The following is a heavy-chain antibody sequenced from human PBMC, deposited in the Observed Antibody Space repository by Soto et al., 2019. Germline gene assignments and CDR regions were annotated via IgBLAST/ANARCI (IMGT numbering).Heavy chain of an antibody. J-gene: IGHJ4*02. CDR1: GGSISSGGYY. CDR2: IYYSGST. V-gene: IGHV4-39*01. Sequence: PSETLSLTCTVSGGSISSGGYYWSWIRQHPGKGLEWIGCIYYSGSTYYNPSLKSRVTISVDTSKNQFSLKLSSVTAADTAVYYCARSTTVVPLDYWGQGTLVTVSS. CDR3: ARSTTVVPLDY. D-gene: IGHD4-17*01.